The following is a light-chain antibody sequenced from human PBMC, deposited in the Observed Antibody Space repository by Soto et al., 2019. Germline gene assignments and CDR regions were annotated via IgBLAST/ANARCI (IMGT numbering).Light chain of an antibody. CDR3: QQYNDWPRT. V-gene: IGKV3-15*01. CDR1: QSVSSN. CDR2: GAS. J-gene: IGKJ1*01. Sequence: EVVLTQAPGIVALSACGGSTLSCRASQSVSSNLAWYQQKPGQAPRLLIYGASTRATGIPARFSGSGSGTEFTLTISSLQSEDFAVYYCQQYNDWPRTFGQGTKVDIK.